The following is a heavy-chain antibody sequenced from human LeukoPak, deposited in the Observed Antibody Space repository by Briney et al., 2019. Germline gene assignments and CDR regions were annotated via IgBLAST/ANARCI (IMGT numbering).Heavy chain of an antibody. CDR3: TTDLELVLYYDSSAFDAFDI. D-gene: IGHD3-22*01. CDR1: GFTFGSYS. CDR2: IKSKTDGGTT. V-gene: IGHV3-15*01. Sequence: GGSLRLSCAASGFTFGSYSMSWVRQAPGKGLEWVGRIKSKTDGGTTDYAAPVKGRFTISRDDSKNTLYLQMNSLKTEDTAVYYCTTDLELVLYYDSSAFDAFDIWGQGTMVTVSS. J-gene: IGHJ3*02.